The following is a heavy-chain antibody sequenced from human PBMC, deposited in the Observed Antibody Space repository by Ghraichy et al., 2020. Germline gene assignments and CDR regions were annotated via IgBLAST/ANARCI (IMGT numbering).Heavy chain of an antibody. V-gene: IGHV3-23*01. J-gene: IGHJ4*02. D-gene: IGHD3-10*01. CDR1: GFTFSSYA. CDR2: ISGSGGST. CDR3: AKPGRGSGSYYHFDY. Sequence: GGSLRLSCAASGFTFSSYAMSWVRQAPGKGLEWVSAISGSGGSTYYADSVKGRFTISRDNSKNTLYLQMNSLRAEDTAVYYCAKPGRGSGSYYHFDYWGQGTLVTVSS.